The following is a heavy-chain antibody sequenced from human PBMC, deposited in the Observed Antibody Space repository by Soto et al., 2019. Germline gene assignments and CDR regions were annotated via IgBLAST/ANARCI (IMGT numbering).Heavy chain of an antibody. Sequence: SETLSLTCPVAGGSISSYYLSWIRQPPGKGLEWIGYIYYSGSTNHNPSLKSRVTISVDTSKNQFSLKLSSVTAADTAVYYCARLYGSGSYLYYYYMDVWGKGTTVTVSS. CDR2: IYYSGST. V-gene: IGHV4-59*01. D-gene: IGHD3-10*01. CDR3: ARLYGSGSYLYYYYMDV. CDR1: GGSISSYY. J-gene: IGHJ6*03.